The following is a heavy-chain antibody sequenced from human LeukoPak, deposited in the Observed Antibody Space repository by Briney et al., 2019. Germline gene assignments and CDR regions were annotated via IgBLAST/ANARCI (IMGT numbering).Heavy chain of an antibody. CDR3: ARDPEEIAVAGYSNYFDY. CDR2: ISYDGSNK. CDR1: GFTFSSYA. D-gene: IGHD6-19*01. Sequence: GGSLRLSCAASGFTFSSYAMHWVRQAPGKGLEWVAVISYDGSNKYYADSVKGRFTISRDNSKNTLYLQMNSLRAEATAVYYCARDPEEIAVAGYSNYFDYWGQGTLVTVSS. V-gene: IGHV3-30-3*01. J-gene: IGHJ4*02.